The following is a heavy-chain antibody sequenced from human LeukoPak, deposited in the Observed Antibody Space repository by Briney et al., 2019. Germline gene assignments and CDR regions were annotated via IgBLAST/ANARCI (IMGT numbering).Heavy chain of an antibody. V-gene: IGHV1-3*01. J-gene: IGHJ4*02. CDR1: GYTFTSYA. D-gene: IGHD3-10*01. CDR3: ARPGSMVRGVIAHSYLDY. Sequence: GASVTVSCKASGYTFTSYAMHWVRQAPGQRLEWMGWINAGNGNTKYSQKFQGRVTITGDTSASTAYMEVSSLRSEDTVVYYCARPGSMVRGVIAHSYLDYWGQGTLVTVSS. CDR2: INAGNGNT.